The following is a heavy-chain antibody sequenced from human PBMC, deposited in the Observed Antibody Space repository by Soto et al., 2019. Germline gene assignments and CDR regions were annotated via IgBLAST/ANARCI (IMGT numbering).Heavy chain of an antibody. CDR3: ARTGPAAAGTPFDY. V-gene: IGHV4-30-4*01. J-gene: IGHJ4*02. D-gene: IGHD6-13*01. CDR2: IYYSGST. CDR1: GGSISSSSYY. Sequence: SETLSLTCTVSGGSISSSSYYWSWIRQPPGKGLEWIGYIYYSGSTYYNPSLKSRVTISVDTSKNQFSLKLSSVTAADTAVYYCARTGPAAAGTPFDYWGQGTLVTVSS.